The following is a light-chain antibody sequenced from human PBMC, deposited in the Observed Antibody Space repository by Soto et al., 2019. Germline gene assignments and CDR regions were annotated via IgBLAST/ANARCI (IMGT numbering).Light chain of an antibody. J-gene: IGKJ4*01. CDR2: GTS. CDR1: QSVSSSY. V-gene: IGKV3-20*01. Sequence: EIVLTQSPGTLSLSPGERATLSCRASQSVSSSYLVWYQQRPGQPPRLLIYGTSNRAAGIPDRFTGTGSGTDFTLTIYRLEPEDSAAYYCQQYGSSALTFGGGTKV. CDR3: QQYGSSALT.